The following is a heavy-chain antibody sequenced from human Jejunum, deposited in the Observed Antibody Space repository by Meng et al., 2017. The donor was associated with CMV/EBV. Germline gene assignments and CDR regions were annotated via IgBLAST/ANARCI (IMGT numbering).Heavy chain of an antibody. D-gene: IGHD2-21*01. V-gene: IGHV4-39*07. J-gene: IGHJ4*02. CDR1: SSYY. CDR2: MYYTGTT. Sequence: SSYYWGWISQPPGKGLEWIGDMYYTGTTYYNPSLKTRVTMSLDTSKNQFSLKLSSVTAADTAVYYCARRGHYCGGDGECSLGFDYWGQGRLVTVSS. CDR3: ARRGHYCGGDGECSLGFDY.